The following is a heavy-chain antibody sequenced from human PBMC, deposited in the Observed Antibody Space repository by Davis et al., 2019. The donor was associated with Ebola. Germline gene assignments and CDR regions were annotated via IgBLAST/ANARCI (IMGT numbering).Heavy chain of an antibody. CDR3: AREFGDYFDY. D-gene: IGHD3-10*01. CDR2: ITSSQNTI. V-gene: IGHV3-48*02. CDR1: GSTFSRYS. Sequence: AGSLTLSCAVSGSTFSRYSMNWVRHAPGKGLEWVAYITSSQNTIYYADSVKGRFTISRDNAKSSLYLQMNSLRDDDTAVYYCAREFGDYFDYWGQGILVTVSS. J-gene: IGHJ4*02.